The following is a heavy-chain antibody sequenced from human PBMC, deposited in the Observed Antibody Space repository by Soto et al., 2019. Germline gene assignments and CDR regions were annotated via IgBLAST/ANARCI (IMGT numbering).Heavy chain of an antibody. CDR3: AREDIVVVPAAIRLGGMDV. V-gene: IGHV1-2*04. CDR1: GYTFTGYY. J-gene: IGHJ6*02. D-gene: IGHD2-2*01. CDR2: INPNSGGT. Sequence: ASVKVSCKASGYTFTGYYMHWVRQAPGQGLEWMGWINPNSGGTNYAQKFQGWVTMTRDTSISTAYMELSRLRSDDTAVYYCAREDIVVVPAAIRLGGMDVWGQGTTVTVSS.